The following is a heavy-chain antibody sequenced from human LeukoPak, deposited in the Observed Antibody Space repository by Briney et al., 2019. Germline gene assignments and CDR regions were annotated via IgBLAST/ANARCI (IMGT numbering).Heavy chain of an antibody. CDR3: AKDTVDYYDSSGPPDY. J-gene: IGHJ4*02. CDR1: GFTFSSYG. CDR2: IRYDGSNK. V-gene: IGHV3-30*02. Sequence: GGSLRLSCAASGFTFSSYGMHWVRQAPGKGLEWVAFIRYDGSNKYYADSVKGRFTISRDNSKNTLYLQMNSLRAEDTAVYYCAKDTVDYYDSSGPPDYWGQGTLVTVSS. D-gene: IGHD3-22*01.